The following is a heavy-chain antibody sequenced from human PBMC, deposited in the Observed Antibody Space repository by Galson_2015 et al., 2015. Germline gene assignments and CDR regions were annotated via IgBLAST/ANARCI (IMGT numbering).Heavy chain of an antibody. V-gene: IGHV3-23*01. CDR2: ISGSGGGT. J-gene: IGHJ2*01. Sequence: SLRLSCAASGFTFSIYAMSWVRQAPGKGLEWVSAISGSGGGTYYADSVKGRFTISRDNSKNTLYLQMNSLRAEDTALYYCARDVAGGDPPYWYFDLWGRGTLVTVSS. D-gene: IGHD2-21*02. CDR3: ARDVAGGDPPYWYFDL. CDR1: GFTFSIYA.